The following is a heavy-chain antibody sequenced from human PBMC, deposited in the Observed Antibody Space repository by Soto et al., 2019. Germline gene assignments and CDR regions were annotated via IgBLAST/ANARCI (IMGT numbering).Heavy chain of an antibody. CDR1: GFTFSNAW. V-gene: IGHV3-15*01. J-gene: IGHJ4*02. Sequence: GGSLRLSCAASGFTFSNAWMSWVRQAPGKGLEWVGRIKSKTDGGTTDYAAPVKGRFTISRDDSKNTLYLQMNSLKTEDTAVYYCTTAPGSEDDYIWGSYRYLDYWGQGTLVTVSS. CDR3: TTAPGSEDDYIWGSYRYLDY. D-gene: IGHD3-16*02. CDR2: IKSKTDGGTT.